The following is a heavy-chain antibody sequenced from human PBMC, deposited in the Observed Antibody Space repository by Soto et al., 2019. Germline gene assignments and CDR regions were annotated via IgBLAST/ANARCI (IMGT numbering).Heavy chain of an antibody. Sequence: GGSLRLSCAASGFTFNDYAMHWVRLPPGKGLEWVSGITWNSGSIVYADSVKGRFTISRDNAKNSLYLQMNSLRSDDTALYYCAKMSKVRGVRDYFDYWGQGTLVTVSS. J-gene: IGHJ4*02. D-gene: IGHD3-10*01. CDR1: GFTFNDYA. CDR2: ITWNSGSI. CDR3: AKMSKVRGVRDYFDY. V-gene: IGHV3-9*01.